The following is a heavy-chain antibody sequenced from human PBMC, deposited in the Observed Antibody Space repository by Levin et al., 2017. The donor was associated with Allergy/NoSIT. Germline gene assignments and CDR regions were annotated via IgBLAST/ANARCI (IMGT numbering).Heavy chain of an antibody. CDR3: AKGGDYDV. V-gene: IGHV3-30*18. Sequence: GGSLRLSCEASGFTFSTYGMQWVRQAPGKGLEWVGIITSDASHKYYGDSVKGRVTISRDDSKNTVYLLMNSLRPDDTAVYYCAKGGDYDVWGKGTTVTVSS. D-gene: IGHD4-17*01. J-gene: IGHJ6*04. CDR2: ITSDASHK. CDR1: GFTFSTYG.